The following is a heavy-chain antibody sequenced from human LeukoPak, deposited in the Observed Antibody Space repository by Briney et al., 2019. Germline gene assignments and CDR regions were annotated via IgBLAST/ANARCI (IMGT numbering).Heavy chain of an antibody. CDR2: IYYSGST. CDR3: ARLLYGDYYYYGMDV. J-gene: IGHJ6*02. V-gene: IGHV4-59*08. D-gene: IGHD4-17*01. Sequence: PSETLSLTCAVYGGSFSGYYWSWIRQPPGKGLEWIGYIYYSGSTNYNPSLKSRVTISVDTSKNQFSLKLSSVTAADTAVYYCARLLYGDYYYYGMDVWGQGTTVTVSS. CDR1: GGSFSGYY.